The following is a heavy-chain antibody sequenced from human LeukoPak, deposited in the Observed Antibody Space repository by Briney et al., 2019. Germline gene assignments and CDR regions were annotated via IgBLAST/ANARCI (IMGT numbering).Heavy chain of an antibody. Sequence: SQTLSLTCTVSGDSISSGDYYWRWIRQPAGKGLQWIGRISSSGSTNYNPSLKSRVTISVDTSKNQFSLKLSSVTAADTAVYYCARGGGSGTYYYYMDVWGKGTTVTISS. CDR3: ARGGGSGTYYYYMDV. J-gene: IGHJ6*03. CDR2: ISSSGST. V-gene: IGHV4-61*02. CDR1: GDSISSGDYY. D-gene: IGHD6-19*01.